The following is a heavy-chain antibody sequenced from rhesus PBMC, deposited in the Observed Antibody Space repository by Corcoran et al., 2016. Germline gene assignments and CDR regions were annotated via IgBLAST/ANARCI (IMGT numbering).Heavy chain of an antibody. D-gene: IGHD3-16*01. Sequence: QVQLQESGPGLVKPSETLSLTCAVSGGSFSSYWWSWIRQPPGTGMEWNGETNGNSGTTNSNPSLKSRVTISKDASKNQFSLKLSSVTAADTAVYYCARDRYLSGSYYRYGLDSWGQGVVVTVSS. CDR1: GGSFSSYW. V-gene: IGHV4-80*01. CDR2: TNGNSGTT. CDR3: ARDRYLSGSYYRYGLDS. J-gene: IGHJ6*01.